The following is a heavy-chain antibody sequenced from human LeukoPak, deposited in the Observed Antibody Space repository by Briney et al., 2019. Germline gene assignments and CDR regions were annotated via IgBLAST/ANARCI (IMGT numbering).Heavy chain of an antibody. CDR2: IYHSGST. V-gene: IGHV4-38-2*01. D-gene: IGHD6-19*01. Sequence: SETLSLTCAVSGYSLSSGYYWGCIRQPPGKGLEWIGSIYHSGSTYYNPSLKSRVTISVDTSKNQFSLKLSSVTAADTAVYYCARCIAVADSYYMDVWGKGTTVTVSS. CDR1: GYSLSSGYY. J-gene: IGHJ6*03. CDR3: ARCIAVADSYYMDV.